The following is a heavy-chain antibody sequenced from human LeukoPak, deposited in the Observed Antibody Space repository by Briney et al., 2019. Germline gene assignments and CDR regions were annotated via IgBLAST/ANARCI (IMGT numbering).Heavy chain of an antibody. CDR3: AKGLEDSTYFDY. Sequence: PGGSLRLSCSAYGFTFDDYAMHWVRQAPGKGLEWVSGISWNSGSIGYADSVKGRFTISRDNAKNSLYLQMNSLRAEDTALYYCAKGLEDSTYFDYWGQRTLVTVSS. CDR2: ISWNSGSI. CDR1: GFTFDDYA. J-gene: IGHJ4*02. V-gene: IGHV3-9*01. D-gene: IGHD2/OR15-2a*01.